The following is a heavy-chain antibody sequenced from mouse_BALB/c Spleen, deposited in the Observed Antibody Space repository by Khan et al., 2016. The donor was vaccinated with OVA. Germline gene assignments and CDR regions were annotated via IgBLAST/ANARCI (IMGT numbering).Heavy chain of an antibody. CDR1: GFSLTDYG. V-gene: IGHV2-6-7*01. Sequence: QVQLKESGPGLVAPSQNLSITCTVSGFSLTDYGVNWVRQPPGKGLEWLGMIWGDGSTDYNSALKSRLSISKDNSKSQVFLKMDSLQTDDTARYYCARELRLGGFAYWVQVTLVTVSA. CDR2: IWGDGST. J-gene: IGHJ3*01. D-gene: IGHD1-2*01. CDR3: ARELRLGGFAY.